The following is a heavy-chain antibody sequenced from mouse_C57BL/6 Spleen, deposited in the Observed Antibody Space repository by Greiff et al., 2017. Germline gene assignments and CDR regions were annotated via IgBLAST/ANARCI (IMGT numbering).Heavy chain of an antibody. CDR2: IDPSDSYT. CDR3: ARWYYYGSSYRYFDV. Sequence: VQLQQPGAELVMPGASVKLSCKASGYTFTSYWMHWVKQRPGQGLEWIGEIDPSDSYTNYNQKFKGKSTLTVDKSSSTAYMQLSSLTSEDSAVYYCARWYYYGSSYRYFDVWGTGTTVTVSS. D-gene: IGHD1-1*01. V-gene: IGHV1-69*01. J-gene: IGHJ1*03. CDR1: GYTFTSYW.